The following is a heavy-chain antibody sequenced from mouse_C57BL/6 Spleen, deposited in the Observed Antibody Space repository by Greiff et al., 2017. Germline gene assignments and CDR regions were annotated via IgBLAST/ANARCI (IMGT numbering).Heavy chain of an antibody. J-gene: IGHJ2*01. Sequence: EVQLQQSGPELVKPGASVKISCKASGYTFTDYYMNWVKQSHGKSLEWIGDINPNNGGTSYNQKFKGKATLTVDKSSSTAYMELRSLTSEDSAVYYCARGGGYFDYWGQGTTRTVSS. CDR3: ARGGGYFDY. D-gene: IGHD1-1*02. CDR2: INPNNGGT. CDR1: GYTFTDYY. V-gene: IGHV1-26*01.